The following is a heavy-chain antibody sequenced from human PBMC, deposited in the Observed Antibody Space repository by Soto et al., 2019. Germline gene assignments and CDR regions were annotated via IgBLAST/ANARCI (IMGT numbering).Heavy chain of an antibody. Sequence: SETLSLTCAVYGGSFSGYYWSWIRQPPGKGLEWIGEINHSGSTNYNPSLKSRVTISVDTSKDQFSLKLSSVTAADTAVYYCARGRVDFWSGTGGYGMDVWGQGTTVTVSS. CDR1: GGSFSGYY. CDR3: ARGRVDFWSGTGGYGMDV. J-gene: IGHJ6*02. CDR2: INHSGST. V-gene: IGHV4-34*01. D-gene: IGHD3-3*01.